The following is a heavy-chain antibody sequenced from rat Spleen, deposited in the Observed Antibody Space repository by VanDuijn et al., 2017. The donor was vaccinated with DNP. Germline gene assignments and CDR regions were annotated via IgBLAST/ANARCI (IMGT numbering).Heavy chain of an antibody. Sequence: EVQLVESGGGLVQPGRSLKLSCAASGFTFSNYAMAWVRQAPTKGLEWVAYIGSAAYAPYYGDSVKGRFTISRDNAKSTLYLQMNSLRSEDTATYYCTRAGYFDFWGPGTMVTVSS. CDR3: TRAGYFDF. CDR1: GFTFSNYA. V-gene: IGHV5-27*01. CDR2: IGSAAYAP. J-gene: IGHJ1*01.